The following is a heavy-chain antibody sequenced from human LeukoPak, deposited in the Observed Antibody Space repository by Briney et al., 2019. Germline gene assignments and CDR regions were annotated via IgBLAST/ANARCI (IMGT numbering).Heavy chain of an antibody. V-gene: IGHV1-69*04. Sequence: SVKVSCKASGGTFSSYAISWVRQAPGQGLEWMGRIIPIFGIANYAQKFQGRVTITADKSTSTAYMELSSLRSEDTAVYYCARDRDYSSSWYAYYYDGMDVWGQGTTDTVSS. CDR2: IIPIFGIA. CDR1: GGTFSSYA. D-gene: IGHD6-13*01. CDR3: ARDRDYSSSWYAYYYDGMDV. J-gene: IGHJ6*02.